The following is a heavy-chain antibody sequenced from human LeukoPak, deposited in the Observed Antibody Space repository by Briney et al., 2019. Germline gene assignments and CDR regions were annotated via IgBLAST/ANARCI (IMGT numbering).Heavy chain of an antibody. Sequence: SESXPALVKPTQTLTLTCTFSGFSLNTTGMGMGWIRQPPGKALEWLSRIDWDDDKFYSTSLKPRLTISKDSSRNQVVLTMTNMDPVDTATYYCARIAPSYYYDSSAPLDYWGQGTLVTVSS. J-gene: IGHJ4*02. V-gene: IGHV2-70*17. CDR3: ARIAPSYYYDSSAPLDY. CDR1: GFSLNTTGMG. CDR2: IDWDDDK. D-gene: IGHD3-22*01.